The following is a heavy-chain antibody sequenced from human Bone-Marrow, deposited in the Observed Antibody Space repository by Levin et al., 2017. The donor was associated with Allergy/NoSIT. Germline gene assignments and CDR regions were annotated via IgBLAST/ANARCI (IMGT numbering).Heavy chain of an antibody. CDR2: IYWDNDI. J-gene: IGHJ4*02. Sequence: NGSGPTLVKPTQTLTLTCTFSGFSLSTSGVGVGWIRPPPGKALEWLALIYWDNDIYYSPSLNSRLTITKDTSKNQVVLTVTNVDPVDTATYYCARRLVVEATYDYWGQGTLVTVSS. D-gene: IGHD5-12*01. V-gene: IGHV2-5*02. CDR1: GFSLSTSGVG. CDR3: ARRLVVEATYDY.